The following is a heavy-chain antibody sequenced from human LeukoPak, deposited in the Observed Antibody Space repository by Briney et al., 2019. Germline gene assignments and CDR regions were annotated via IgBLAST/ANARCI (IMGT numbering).Heavy chain of an antibody. J-gene: IGHJ4*02. Sequence: GGSLSLSCAASGFTFSSYGMHWVRQAPGKGLEWVAFIRYDGSNKYYADSVKGRFTISRDNSKSTLYLQMNSLRAEDTAVYYCAKFTVPAAILDYWGQGTLVTVSS. CDR2: IRYDGSNK. V-gene: IGHV3-30*02. CDR3: AKFTVPAAILDY. CDR1: GFTFSSYG. D-gene: IGHD2-2*01.